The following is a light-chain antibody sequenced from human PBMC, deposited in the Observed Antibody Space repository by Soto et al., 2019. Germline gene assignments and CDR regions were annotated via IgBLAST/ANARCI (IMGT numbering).Light chain of an antibody. CDR3: QQYGSPLT. V-gene: IGKV3-20*01. CDR2: GAS. J-gene: IGKJ4*01. CDR1: QSVSSSY. Sequence: EIVLTQSPGTLSLSPGERATLSCRASQSVSSSYLAWYQQKPGQTPRLLIYGASNRATGIPDRFSGSGSGTDSTLTISRLEPEDFAVYYCQQYGSPLTFGGGTKVEIK.